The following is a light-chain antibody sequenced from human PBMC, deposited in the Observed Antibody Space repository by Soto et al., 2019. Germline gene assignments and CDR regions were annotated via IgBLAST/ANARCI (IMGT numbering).Light chain of an antibody. CDR2: RNN. CDR1: SSNIGSNY. Sequence: QSVLTQPPSASGTAGQRVTMSCSGSSSNIGSNYVYWYQQLPGTATKLLIYRNNQRPSGVPDLFSCSKSGTSASLAISGLRSEDEADYYCSAWDDSLSGYVFGTGTKLTVL. CDR3: SAWDDSLSGYV. J-gene: IGLJ1*01. V-gene: IGLV1-47*01.